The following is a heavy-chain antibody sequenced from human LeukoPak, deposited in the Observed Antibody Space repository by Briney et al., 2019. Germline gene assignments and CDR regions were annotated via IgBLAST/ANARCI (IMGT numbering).Heavy chain of an antibody. V-gene: IGHV4-34*01. J-gene: IGHJ5*02. Sequence: ETLSLTCAVYGGSLSGYYWSWIRQPPGKGLEWIGEINHSGSTNYNPSLKSRVTISVDTSKNQFSLKLSSVTAADTAVYYCARGPLYGSGIGRWFDPWGQGTLVTVSS. CDR2: INHSGST. CDR3: ARGPLYGSGIGRWFDP. D-gene: IGHD3-10*01. CDR1: GGSLSGYY.